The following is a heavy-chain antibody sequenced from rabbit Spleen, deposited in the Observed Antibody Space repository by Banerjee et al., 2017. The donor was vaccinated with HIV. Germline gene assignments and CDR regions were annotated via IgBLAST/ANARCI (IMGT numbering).Heavy chain of an antibody. J-gene: IGHJ4*01. CDR1: GLDFSSSYW. D-gene: IGHD4-2*01. Sequence: QEQLVEYGGDLVQPEGSLTLTCKASGLDFSSSYWICWVRQAPGKGLEWIGCIKISSASTYYASWAKGRFTISKTSSTTVTLQMTSLTSADTATYFCARAGGGVYAFDLWGPGTLVTVS. CDR2: IKISSAST. V-gene: IGHV1S45*01. CDR3: ARAGGGVYAFDL.